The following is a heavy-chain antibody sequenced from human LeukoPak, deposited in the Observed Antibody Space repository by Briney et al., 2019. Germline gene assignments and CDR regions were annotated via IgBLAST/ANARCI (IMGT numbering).Heavy chain of an antibody. CDR1: GFTFSSYG. Sequence: PGGSLRLSCAASGFTFSSYGMHWVRQAPGKELEWVAVISYDGSNKYYADSVKGRFTISRDNSKNTLYLQMNSLRAEDTAAYYCAKDQAAYCGGDCYFDYWGQGTLVTVSS. D-gene: IGHD2-21*02. V-gene: IGHV3-30*18. CDR2: ISYDGSNK. J-gene: IGHJ4*02. CDR3: AKDQAAYCGGDCYFDY.